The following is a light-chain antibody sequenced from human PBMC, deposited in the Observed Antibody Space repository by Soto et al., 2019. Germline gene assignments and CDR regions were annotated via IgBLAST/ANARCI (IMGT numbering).Light chain of an antibody. J-gene: IGKJ4*01. Sequence: DVQMTQSPSSLSASVGDRLTISCQASQDISKSLNWYQQKPGKAPKLLIYDASNLYTGVPSRFTGSGSGTRFTLTISSLQPEDFATYYCQQHDNLPLTFGGGTKVEI. CDR3: QQHDNLPLT. CDR2: DAS. CDR1: QDISKS. V-gene: IGKV1-33*01.